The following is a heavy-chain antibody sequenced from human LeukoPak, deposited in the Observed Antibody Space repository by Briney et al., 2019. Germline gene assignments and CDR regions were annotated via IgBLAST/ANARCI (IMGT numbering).Heavy chain of an antibody. V-gene: IGHV1-69*13. CDR1: GGTFSSYA. CDR2: IIPIFGTA. D-gene: IGHD2-21*01. CDR3: ARGIYCGGDCYSWFDP. Sequence: ASVKVSCKASGGTFSSYAISWVRQAPGQGLEWMGGIIPIFGTANYAQKFQGRVTITADESTSTAYMELSSLRSEDTAVYYCARGIYCGGDCYSWFDPWGQGTLVTVSS. J-gene: IGHJ5*02.